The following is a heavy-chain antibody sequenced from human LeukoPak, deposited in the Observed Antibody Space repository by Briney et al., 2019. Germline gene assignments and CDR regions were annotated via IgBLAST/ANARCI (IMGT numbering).Heavy chain of an antibody. V-gene: IGHV3-23*01. CDR1: GFTFSSYA. Sequence: GGSLRLSCAASGFTFSSYAMSWVRQAPGKGLEWVSAISGSGGSTYYADSVKGRFTISRDNSKNTLYLQMNSLRAEDTAVYYCAKGMYDFWSGLDYWGQETLVTVSS. CDR3: AKGMYDFWSGLDY. CDR2: ISGSGGST. J-gene: IGHJ4*02. D-gene: IGHD3-3*01.